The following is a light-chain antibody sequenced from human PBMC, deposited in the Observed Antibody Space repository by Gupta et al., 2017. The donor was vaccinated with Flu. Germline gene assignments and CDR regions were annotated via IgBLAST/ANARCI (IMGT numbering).Light chain of an antibody. CDR3: RKDNSAPFT. V-gene: IGKV1-27*01. CDR2: AAS. Sequence: ETQMTQSPLSLSVSVGDRVTITCRASQGISNYSAWYQQKPGKLPKLLIYAASTLQSGVPSRFGGSGSGTDLHRTISSRQPEDVASYYCRKDNSAPFTFGPGTKVDIK. CDR1: QGISNY. J-gene: IGKJ3*01.